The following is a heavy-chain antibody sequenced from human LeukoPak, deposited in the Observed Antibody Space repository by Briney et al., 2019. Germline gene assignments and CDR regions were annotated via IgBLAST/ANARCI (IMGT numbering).Heavy chain of an antibody. V-gene: IGHV3-21*01. CDR2: ISSSSSYI. CDR1: GFTFSSYG. CDR3: AREGMYYYDSSGYYLDY. J-gene: IGHJ4*02. Sequence: GGSLRLSCAASGFTFSSYGMHWVRQAPGKGLEWVSSISSSSSYIYYADSVKGRFTISRDNAKNSLYLQMNSLRAEDTAVYYCAREGMYYYDSSGYYLDYWGQGTLVTVSS. D-gene: IGHD3-22*01.